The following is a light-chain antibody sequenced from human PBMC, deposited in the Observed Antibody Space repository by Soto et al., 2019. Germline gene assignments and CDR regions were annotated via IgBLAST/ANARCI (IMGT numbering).Light chain of an antibody. J-gene: IGKJ2*01. Sequence: EIVMTQSPATLSVSPRERATLSCRASQSVSSNLAWYQQKPGQAPRLLIYGASTRATGIPARFSGSGSGTEFTLTISSLQSEDFAVYYCQQYNNWPPPHTFGQGTKLEIK. CDR3: QQYNNWPPPHT. CDR1: QSVSSN. V-gene: IGKV3-15*01. CDR2: GAS.